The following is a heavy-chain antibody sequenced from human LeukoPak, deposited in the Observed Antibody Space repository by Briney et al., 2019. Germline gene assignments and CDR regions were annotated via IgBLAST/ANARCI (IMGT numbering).Heavy chain of an antibody. D-gene: IGHD3-22*01. CDR2: IRGNAGTT. CDR3: AKGHGDASGYYYFDS. Sequence: GGSLRLSCAASGFIFSNYGMSWVRQAPGKGLEWVSAIRGNAGTTYYADSVKGRFTIFRDNHKNMLYLQMNSLRVEDTAVYYCAKGHGDASGYYYFDSWGQGTLVTVSS. CDR1: GFIFSNYG. J-gene: IGHJ4*02. V-gene: IGHV3-23*01.